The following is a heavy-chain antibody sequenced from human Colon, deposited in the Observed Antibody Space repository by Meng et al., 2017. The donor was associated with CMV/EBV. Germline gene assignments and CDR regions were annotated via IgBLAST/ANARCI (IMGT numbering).Heavy chain of an antibody. J-gene: IGHJ4*02. D-gene: IGHD2-15*01. CDR2: MKEDGSEI. CDR1: GFIFSAYT. CDR3: AKGGSNRFES. Sequence: GGSLRLSCAASGFIFSAYTMSWVRQAPGKGLEWVARMKEDGSEIYYVDSVKGRFTISRDNAKKSLYLQMNSLRAEDTAVYYCAKGGSNRFESWGQGTLVTVSS. V-gene: IGHV3-7*01.